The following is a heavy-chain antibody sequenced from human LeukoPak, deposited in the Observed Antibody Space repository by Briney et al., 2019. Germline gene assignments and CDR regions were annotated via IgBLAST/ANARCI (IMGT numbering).Heavy chain of an antibody. V-gene: IGHV1-69*13. J-gene: IGHJ3*02. CDR3: ARARDVVVPAAIGDAFDI. CDR1: GGTFSSYA. Sequence: ASVKVSCKASGGTFSSYAISWVRQAPGQGLEWMGGITPIFGTANYAQKFQGRVTITADGSTSTAYMELSSLRSEDTAVYYCARARDVVVPAAIGDAFDIWGQGTMVTVSS. D-gene: IGHD2-2*01. CDR2: ITPIFGTA.